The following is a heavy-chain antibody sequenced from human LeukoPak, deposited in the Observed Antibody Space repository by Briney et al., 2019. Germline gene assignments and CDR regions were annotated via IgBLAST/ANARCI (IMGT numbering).Heavy chain of an antibody. J-gene: IGHJ4*02. V-gene: IGHV3-66*01. CDR1: GFTVSSNY. CDR3: AKEQNYYDSSGYYYRALDY. Sequence: PGGSLRLSCAASGFTVSSNYMSWVRQAPGKGLEWVSVIYSGGSTYYADSVKGRFTISRDNSKNTLYLQMNSLRAEDTAVYYCAKEQNYYDSSGYYYRALDYWGQGTLVTVSS. CDR2: IYSGGST. D-gene: IGHD3-22*01.